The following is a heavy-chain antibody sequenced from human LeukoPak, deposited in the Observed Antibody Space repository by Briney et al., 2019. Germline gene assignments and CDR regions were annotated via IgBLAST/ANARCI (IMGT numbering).Heavy chain of an antibody. D-gene: IGHD2-2*01. V-gene: IGHV3-30*02. Sequence: GGSLRLSCAASGFTFSSYGMHWVRQAPGKGLEWVAFIRYDGSKKYYAESVKGRFTISRDNSKDTLYLQMNSLRAEDTAVYYCAKAVLFLCSRTNCDDYFDYWGQGTLVTVSS. CDR2: IRYDGSKK. CDR1: GFTFSSYG. J-gene: IGHJ4*02. CDR3: AKAVLFLCSRTNCDDYFDY.